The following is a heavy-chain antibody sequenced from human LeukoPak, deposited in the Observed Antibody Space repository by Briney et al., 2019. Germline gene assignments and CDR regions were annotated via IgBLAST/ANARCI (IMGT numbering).Heavy chain of an antibody. J-gene: IGHJ6*03. CDR2: IYYSGST. D-gene: IGHD3/OR15-3a*01. Sequence: SETLSLTCTVSGGSISSSSYYWGWIRQPPGKGLEWIGSIYYSGSTYYNPSLKSRVTISVDTSKNQFSLKLSSVTAADTAVYYCARGRIGRLIWDYYYYYMDVWGKGTTVTVSS. CDR1: GGSISSSSYY. V-gene: IGHV4-39*01. CDR3: ARGRIGRLIWDYYYYYMDV.